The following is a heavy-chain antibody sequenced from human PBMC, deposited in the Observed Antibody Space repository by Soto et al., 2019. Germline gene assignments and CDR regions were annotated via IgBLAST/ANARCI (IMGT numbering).Heavy chain of an antibody. CDR2: IYYSGST. CDR3: ARVYKGHDSSGYYPPLFDY. J-gene: IGHJ4*02. CDR1: GGSISSGGYY. Sequence: SETLSLTCTVSGGSISSGGYYWSWIRQHPGKGLEWIGYIYYSGSTYYNPSLKSRVTISVDTSKNQFSLKLSSVTAADTAVYYCARVYKGHDSSGYYPPLFDYWGQGTLVTVSS. V-gene: IGHV4-31*03. D-gene: IGHD3-22*01.